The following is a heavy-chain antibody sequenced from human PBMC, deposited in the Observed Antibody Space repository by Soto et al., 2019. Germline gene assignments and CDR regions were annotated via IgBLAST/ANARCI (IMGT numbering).Heavy chain of an antibody. CDR3: ARVYTSGWYYFDY. V-gene: IGHV1-2*02. D-gene: IGHD6-19*01. J-gene: IGHJ4*02. Sequence: ASVKVSCKASGYTFTGYYIHWLRQAPGQGLEWMGWINPNSGGTKYAQKFQGRVTLTRDTSISTAYMELSSLRSDDTAVYYCARVYTSGWYYFDYWGQGTLVTVSS. CDR2: INPNSGGT. CDR1: GYTFTGYY.